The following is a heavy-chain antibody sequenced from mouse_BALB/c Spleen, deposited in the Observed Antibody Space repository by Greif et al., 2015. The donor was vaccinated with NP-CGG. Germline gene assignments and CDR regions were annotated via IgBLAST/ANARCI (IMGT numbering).Heavy chain of an antibody. D-gene: IGHD2-3*01. V-gene: IGHV14-1*02. CDR2: IDPENGNT. J-gene: IGHJ2*01. CDR1: GFNIKDYY. CDR3: ARFNGYYGGGYFDY. Sequence: EVQGVESGAELVRPGALVKLSCKASGFNIKDYYMHWVKQRPERGLEWIGWIDPENGNTIYDPKFQGKASITADTSSNTAYLQLSSLTSEDTAVYYCARFNGYYGGGYFDYWGQGTTLTVSS.